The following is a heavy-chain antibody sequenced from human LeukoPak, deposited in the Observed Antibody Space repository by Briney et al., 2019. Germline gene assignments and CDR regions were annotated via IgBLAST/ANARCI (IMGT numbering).Heavy chain of an antibody. CDR2: ISGSGGSV. CDR1: GFTFSNFA. Sequence: GGSLRLSCAASGFTFSNFAMSWVRQAPGKGLEWVSAISGSGGSVYYADSVKGRFTISRDNAKNSLFLQMNSLRAEDTAVYYCARAKAGSSWKGSWKKYYYMDVWGKGTTVTVSS. D-gene: IGHD6-13*01. V-gene: IGHV3-23*01. CDR3: ARAKAGSSWKGSWKKYYYMDV. J-gene: IGHJ6*03.